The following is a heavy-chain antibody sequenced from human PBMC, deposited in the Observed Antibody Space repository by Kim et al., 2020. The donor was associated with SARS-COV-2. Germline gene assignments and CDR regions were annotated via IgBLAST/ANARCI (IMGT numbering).Heavy chain of an antibody. CDR3: ARLGLLWFGRPNYMDV. V-gene: IGHV4-59*08. D-gene: IGHD3-10*01. CDR1: GGSISSYY. CDR2: IYYSGST. J-gene: IGHJ6*03. Sequence: SETLSLTCTVSGGSISSYYWSWIRQPPGKGLEWIGYIYYSGSTNYNPSLKSRVTISVDTSKNQFSLKLSSVTAADTAVYYCARLGLLWFGRPNYMDVWGKGTTVTVSS.